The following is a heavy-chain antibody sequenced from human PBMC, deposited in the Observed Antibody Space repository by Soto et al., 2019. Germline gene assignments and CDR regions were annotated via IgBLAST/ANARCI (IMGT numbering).Heavy chain of an antibody. V-gene: IGHV4-39*01. D-gene: IGHD6-19*01. CDR2: IYYSGST. CDR1: GGSISSSSYY. J-gene: IGHJ4*02. Sequence: QLQLQESGPGLVKPSETLSLTCTVSGGSISSSSYYWGWIRQPPGKGLEWIGSIYYSGSTYYNPPRKTRVPISAGAPKNRSPPRLSSVPAADAAVSYCAPARGGWDGGDYWGQGTPVTVSS. CDR3: APARGGWDGGDY.